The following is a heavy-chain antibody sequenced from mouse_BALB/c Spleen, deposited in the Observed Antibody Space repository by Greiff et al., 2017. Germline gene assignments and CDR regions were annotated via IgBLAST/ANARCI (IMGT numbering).Heavy chain of an antibody. CDR3: ARERYGSSNYFDY. D-gene: IGHD1-1*01. Sequence: DVQLVESGGGLVKPGGSLKLSCAASGFTFSSYAMSWVRQSPEKRLEWVAEISSGGSYTYYPDTVTGRFTISRDNAKNTLYLEMSSLRSEDTAMYYCARERYGSSNYFDYWGQGTTLTVSS. V-gene: IGHV5-9-4*01. J-gene: IGHJ2*01. CDR2: ISSGGSYT. CDR1: GFTFSSYA.